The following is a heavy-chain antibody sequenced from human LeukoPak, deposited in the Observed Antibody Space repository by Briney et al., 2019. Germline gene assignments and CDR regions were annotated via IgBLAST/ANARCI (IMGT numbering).Heavy chain of an antibody. Sequence: SETLSLTCTVSSGSISSYDWSWIRQPAGKGLEWIGRIYTSGSPNYNPSLKSRVTMSVDTSKNQFSLKLSSVTAADTAVYYCARLTSSWHQDWYFDLWGRGTLVTVSS. CDR1: SGSISSYD. J-gene: IGHJ2*01. CDR3: ARLTSSWHQDWYFDL. V-gene: IGHV4-4*07. D-gene: IGHD6-13*01. CDR2: IYTSGSP.